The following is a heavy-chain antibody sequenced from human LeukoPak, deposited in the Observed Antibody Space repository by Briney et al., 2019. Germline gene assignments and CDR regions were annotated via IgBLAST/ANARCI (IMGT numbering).Heavy chain of an antibody. CDR1: GYTFTTYH. CDR2: MNPNSGDR. Sequence: ASVRVSCRASGYTFTTYHINWVRQAAGQGLEWMGWMNPNSGDRGFAQKFQGRVTITTDTSIGTAYMELSSLRSEDTAAYFCARTTSFTASGYDYWGQGTLVTVST. D-gene: IGHD6-25*01. CDR3: ARTTSFTASGYDY. J-gene: IGHJ4*02. V-gene: IGHV1-8*03.